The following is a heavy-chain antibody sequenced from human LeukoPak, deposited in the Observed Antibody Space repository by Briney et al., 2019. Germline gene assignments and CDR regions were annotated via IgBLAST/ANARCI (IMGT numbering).Heavy chain of an antibody. V-gene: IGHV3-7*01. CDR3: ARFRDVVPAASPYYYYYYYMDV. CDR2: IKQDGSEK. D-gene: IGHD2-2*01. J-gene: IGHJ6*03. CDR1: GFTFSSYA. Sequence: GGSLRLSCAASGFTFSSYAMSWVRQAPGKGLEWVANIKQDGSEKYYVDSVKGRFTISRDNAKNSLYLQMNSLRAEDTAVYYCARFRDVVPAASPYYYYYYYMDVWGKGTTVTVSS.